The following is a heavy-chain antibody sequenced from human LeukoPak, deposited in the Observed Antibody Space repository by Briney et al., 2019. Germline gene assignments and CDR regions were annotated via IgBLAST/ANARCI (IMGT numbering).Heavy chain of an antibody. V-gene: IGHV1-69*04. CDR1: GGTFNNYT. Sequence: ASVKVSCTASGGTFNNYTLGWVRQAPGQGLEWMGRIIPILGIVNYAQKFQGRVTITADKSTSTAYMDLSSLRYDDTAIYYCATEAATAFRVGDYWGQGTLVTVSS. CDR3: ATEAATAFRVGDY. J-gene: IGHJ4*02. D-gene: IGHD2/OR15-2a*01. CDR2: IIPILGIV.